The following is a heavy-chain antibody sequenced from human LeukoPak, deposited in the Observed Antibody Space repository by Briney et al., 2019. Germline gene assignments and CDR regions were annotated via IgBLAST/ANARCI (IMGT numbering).Heavy chain of an antibody. CDR2: IKQDGSEK. CDR1: GFTFNNYW. J-gene: IGHJ4*02. D-gene: IGHD3-22*01. Sequence: GGSLRLSCAASGFTFNNYWMTWVRQAPGKGLEWVATIKQDGSEKYYVDSVKGRFTISRDNAKSTMYLQMNSLRAEDTAVYHCAKTNGYYDLWGQGTLVIVSS. CDR3: AKTNGYYDL. V-gene: IGHV3-7*03.